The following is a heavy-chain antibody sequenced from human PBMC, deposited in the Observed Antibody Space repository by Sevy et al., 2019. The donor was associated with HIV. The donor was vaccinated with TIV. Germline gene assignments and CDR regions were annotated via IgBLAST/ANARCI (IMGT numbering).Heavy chain of an antibody. J-gene: IGHJ4*02. D-gene: IGHD2-2*01. CDR2: IYPGDSDT. CDR1: GYTFTNYW. CDR3: ARYPIVVVPAAEYDFDY. V-gene: IGHV5-51*01. Sequence: GESLKISCKGSGYTFTNYWIGWVRQMPGKGLEWMGIIYPGDSDTSYSPSFQGQVTISADKSSSTAYLQWSSLNASDTAMYYCARYPIVVVPAAEYDFDYWGQGTLVTVSS.